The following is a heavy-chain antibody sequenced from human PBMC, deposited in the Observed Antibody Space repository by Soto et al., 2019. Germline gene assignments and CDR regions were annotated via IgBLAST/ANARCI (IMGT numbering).Heavy chain of an antibody. J-gene: IGHJ6*02. CDR1: GYSFTSYW. Sequence: GESLKISCKGSGYSFTSYWIGWVRQMPGKGLEWMGTIYPGDSDTRYSPSFQGQVTISADKSISTAYLQWSSLKASDTAMYYCARNSPGYYYGMDVWGQGTTVTVSS. D-gene: IGHD5-18*01. CDR3: ARNSPGYYYGMDV. V-gene: IGHV5-51*01. CDR2: IYPGDSDT.